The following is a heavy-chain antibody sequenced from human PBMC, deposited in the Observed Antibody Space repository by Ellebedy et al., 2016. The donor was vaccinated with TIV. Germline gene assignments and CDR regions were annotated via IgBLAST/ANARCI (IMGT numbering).Heavy chain of an antibody. V-gene: IGHV3-23*01. J-gene: IGHJ6*02. CDR3: ARDEGVVVPAASPASYYYGMDV. CDR1: GFTFSSYA. D-gene: IGHD2-2*01. CDR2: ISGSGGST. Sequence: GESLKISXAASGFTFSSYAMSWVRQAPGKGLEWVSAISGSGGSTYYADSVKGRFTISRDNSKNTLYLQMNSLRAEDTAVYYCARDEGVVVPAASPASYYYGMDVWGQGTTVTVSS.